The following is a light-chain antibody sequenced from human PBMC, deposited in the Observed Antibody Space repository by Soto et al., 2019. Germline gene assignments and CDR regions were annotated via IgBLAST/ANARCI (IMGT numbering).Light chain of an antibody. CDR2: TVS. J-gene: IGKJ4*01. CDR3: MQRIEFPLT. V-gene: IGKV2-40*01. CDR1: QSLLDSDDGNTY. Sequence: DIVMTQTPLSLPVTPGESASISCRSSQSLLDSDDGNTYLDWYLQKPGQSPQLLIYTVSYRASGVPDRFSGSGAGTDFTLKIRRVEAEDVGVYYCMQRIEFPLTFGGGTKVDIK.